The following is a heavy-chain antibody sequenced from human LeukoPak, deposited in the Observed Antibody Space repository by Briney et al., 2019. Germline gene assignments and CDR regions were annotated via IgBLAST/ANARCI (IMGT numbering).Heavy chain of an antibody. J-gene: IGHJ4*02. CDR1: GFTFSSYE. Sequence: QPGGSLRLSCVASGFTFSSYEMNWVRQAPGKGLEWISAISGSSSNVYYAASVRGRFTISRDNAENSLYLQSNTMRAEDTAVYYCARGFRDTAMFLDYWGQGTLVTVSS. CDR3: ARGFRDTAMFLDY. D-gene: IGHD5-18*01. CDR2: ISGSSSNV. V-gene: IGHV3-48*03.